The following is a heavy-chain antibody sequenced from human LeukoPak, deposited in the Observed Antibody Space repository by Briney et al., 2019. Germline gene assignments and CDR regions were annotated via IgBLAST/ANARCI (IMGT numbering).Heavy chain of an antibody. CDR2: VDYTGIT. CDR1: GGSFSGYY. D-gene: IGHD6-13*01. V-gene: IGHV4-34*01. CDR3: ARGGSSPYYFHY. Sequence: SETLSFTCAVYGGSFSGYYWSWIRQPPGKGLEWIGSVDYTGITSYSPSLKSRVTISVDTSKNQFSLELSSVTAADTAVYYCARGGSSPYYFHYWGQGTLVSVSS. J-gene: IGHJ4*02.